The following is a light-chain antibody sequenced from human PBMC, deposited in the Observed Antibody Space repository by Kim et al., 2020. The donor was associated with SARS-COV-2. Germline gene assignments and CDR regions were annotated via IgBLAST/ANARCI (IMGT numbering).Light chain of an antibody. Sequence: LSPGEIATLSCGASHSINNELGCYQQKPGQAPRLIIYAASIRATGIPARFSGSGSGTDFTLIINSLEPEDFAVYYCQQRRKLPPTFGQGTKVDIK. J-gene: IGKJ1*01. CDR2: AAS. V-gene: IGKV3-11*01. CDR3: QQRRKLPPT. CDR1: HSINNE.